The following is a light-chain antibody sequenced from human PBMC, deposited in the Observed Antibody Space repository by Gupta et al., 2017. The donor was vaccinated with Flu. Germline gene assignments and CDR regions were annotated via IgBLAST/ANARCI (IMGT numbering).Light chain of an antibody. J-gene: IGKJ3*01. CDR3: QQYWSIPPT. V-gene: IGKV3-20*01. Sequence: VLTPSPHSLSSPAGESAILSCSPSLGGSSIYIAWYQQKAGQTFILLIYAGSTRATDIPYRFSGGGSGTDFTLTISGLEPEDFATYYCQQYWSIPPTFGRGT. CDR1: LGGSSIY. CDR2: AGS.